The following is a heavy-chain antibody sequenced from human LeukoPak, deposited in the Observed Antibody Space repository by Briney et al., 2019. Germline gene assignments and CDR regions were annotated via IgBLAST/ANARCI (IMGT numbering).Heavy chain of an antibody. Sequence: ASVKVSCKASGYTFTGYYMHWVRQAPGQGLEWMGWINPNSGGTNYAQKFQGRVTMTRDTSISTAYMELSRLRSDDTAAYYCARWGYYDSSGYYGRAFDIWGQGTMVTVSS. V-gene: IGHV1-2*02. CDR3: ARWGYYDSSGYYGRAFDI. CDR1: GYTFTGYY. CDR2: INPNSGGT. D-gene: IGHD3-22*01. J-gene: IGHJ3*02.